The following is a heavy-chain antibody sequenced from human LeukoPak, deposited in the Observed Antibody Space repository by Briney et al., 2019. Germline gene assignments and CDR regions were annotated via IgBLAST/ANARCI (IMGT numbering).Heavy chain of an antibody. CDR2: ISYDGTNK. Sequence: GRSLRLSCAASGFTFSSYGMHWVRQAPGKGLEWVAVISYDGTNKYYADSVKGRFTISRDNSKNTLYLQMNSLRAEDTAVYYCAKDFWATVTTLYYYYGMDVWGQGTTVTVSS. V-gene: IGHV3-30*18. CDR3: AKDFWATVTTLYYYYGMDV. D-gene: IGHD4-11*01. J-gene: IGHJ6*02. CDR1: GFTFSSYG.